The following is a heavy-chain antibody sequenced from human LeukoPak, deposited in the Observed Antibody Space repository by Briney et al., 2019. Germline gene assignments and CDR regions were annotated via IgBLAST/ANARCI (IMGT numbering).Heavy chain of an antibody. J-gene: IGHJ4*02. V-gene: IGHV3-30-3*01. CDR2: ISYDGSNK. CDR3: ARRHIPATSGPFDY. Sequence: GRSLRLSCAASGFTFSSYAMHWVRQAPGKGLEWVAVISYDGSNKYYADSVKGRFTISRDNSKNTLYLQMNSLRAEDTAVYYCARRHIPATSGPFDYWGQGTLVTVSS. CDR1: GFTFSSYA. D-gene: IGHD2-2*01.